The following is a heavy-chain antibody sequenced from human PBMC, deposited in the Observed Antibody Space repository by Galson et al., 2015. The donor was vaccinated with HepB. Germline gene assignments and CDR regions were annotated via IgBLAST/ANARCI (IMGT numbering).Heavy chain of an antibody. CDR3: ARVDVRALYYFDY. Sequence: TVSGGSISSGGYYWSWIRQHPGKGLEWIGYIYYSGSTYYNPSLKSRVTISVDTSKNQFSLKLSSVTAADTAVYYCARVDVRALYYFDYWGQGTLVTVSS. V-gene: IGHV4-31*03. J-gene: IGHJ4*02. CDR1: GGSISSGGYY. CDR2: IYYSGST.